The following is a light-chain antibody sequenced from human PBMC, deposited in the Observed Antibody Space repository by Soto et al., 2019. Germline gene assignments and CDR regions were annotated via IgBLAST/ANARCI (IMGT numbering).Light chain of an antibody. Sequence: DIHMTVALGARRASLRNRVTITFRASQSISSWLAWYQQKPGKAPKLLIYDASSLESGVPSRFSGSGSGTEFTLTISSLQPDDFATYYCQQYNSYWTFGQGTKVDIK. V-gene: IGKV1-5*01. CDR2: DAS. CDR3: QQYNSYWT. J-gene: IGKJ1*01. CDR1: QSISSW.